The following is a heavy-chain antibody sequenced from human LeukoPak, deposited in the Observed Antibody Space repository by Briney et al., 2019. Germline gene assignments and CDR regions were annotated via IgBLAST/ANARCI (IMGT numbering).Heavy chain of an antibody. V-gene: IGHV4-34*01. Sequence: PSETLSLTCAVYGGSFSGYYWSWIRQPPGKGLEWIGEINHSGSTNYNPSLKSRVTISVDTSKNQFSLKLSSVTAADTAVYYCARGPHLYDSSGYFYYSWFDPWGQGTLVTVSS. J-gene: IGHJ5*02. CDR1: GGSFSGYY. D-gene: IGHD3-22*01. CDR2: INHSGST. CDR3: ARGPHLYDSSGYFYYSWFDP.